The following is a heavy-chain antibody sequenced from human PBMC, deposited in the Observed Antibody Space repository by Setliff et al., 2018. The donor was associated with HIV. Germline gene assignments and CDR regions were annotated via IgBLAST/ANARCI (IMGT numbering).Heavy chain of an antibody. CDR3: ARVGNNRLQFFDH. Sequence: GASVKVSCKASGYIFTDYFIHWVRQAPGQRPEWMARINAGNGNREYSPKFQGRVTITADTSASTMYMELSSLRSEDTAVYYCARVGNNRLQFFDHWGQGTLVTVSS. V-gene: IGHV1-3*01. CDR2: INAGNGNR. J-gene: IGHJ4*02. CDR1: GYIFTDYF. D-gene: IGHD5-12*01.